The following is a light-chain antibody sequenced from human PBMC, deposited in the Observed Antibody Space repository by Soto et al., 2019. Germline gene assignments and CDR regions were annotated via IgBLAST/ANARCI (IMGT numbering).Light chain of an antibody. V-gene: IGKV1-39*01. CDR3: QQSFSALLT. J-gene: IGKJ4*01. CDR1: QSMSNY. Sequence: DIQMTQFPSSLSASVGDRVSITCRASQSMSNYLNWYQQKPGKAPKLLIYAASSLQSGVPSRFSGSGSGTDFTLTISSLQPEDFATYYCQQSFSALLTFGGGTKVEIK. CDR2: AAS.